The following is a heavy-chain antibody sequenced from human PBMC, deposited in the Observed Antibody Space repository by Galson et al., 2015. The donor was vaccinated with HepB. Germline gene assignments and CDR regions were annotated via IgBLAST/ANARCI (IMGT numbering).Heavy chain of an antibody. V-gene: IGHV3-30*02. CDR3: ARGGGETSADAFDI. D-gene: IGHD3-10*01. Sequence: SLRLSCAASGFTFSNYGIHWVRQAPGKGLEWVAFIRDDGSNEYYADSVKGRFTISRDNSKNMLYLQMNSLRGDDTAVYYCARGGGETSADAFDIWGQGTMVTVSS. CDR1: GFTFSNYG. J-gene: IGHJ3*02. CDR2: IRDDGSNE.